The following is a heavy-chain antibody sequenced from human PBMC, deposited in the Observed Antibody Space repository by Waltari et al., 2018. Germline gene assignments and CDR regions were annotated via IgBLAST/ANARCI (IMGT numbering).Heavy chain of an antibody. CDR1: GGSISSYY. V-gene: IGHV4-59*01. CDR2: IYYSGST. CDR3: AGGSGVGAFDI. Sequence: QVQLQESGPGLVKPSETLSLTCTVSGGSISSYYWSWIRQPPGKGLEWIGYIYYSGSTNYNPARKIRVTISVDTSKNQFSLKLSSVTAADTAVYYCAGGSGVGAFDIWGQGTMVTVSS. J-gene: IGHJ3*02. D-gene: IGHD3-16*01.